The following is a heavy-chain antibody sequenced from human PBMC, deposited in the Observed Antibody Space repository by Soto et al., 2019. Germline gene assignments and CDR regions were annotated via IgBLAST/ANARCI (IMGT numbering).Heavy chain of an antibody. V-gene: IGHV4-34*01. CDR2: INETGGS. Sequence: QPPGKGLEWIGDINETGGSNYNPSLKSRVMISVDTAKTQFSLNVTSVTAADTAVYYCAREVGYYSATRRNLYFDYWGPGTLVTVSS. J-gene: IGHJ4*02. CDR3: AREVGYYSATRRNLYFDY. D-gene: IGHD2-2*01.